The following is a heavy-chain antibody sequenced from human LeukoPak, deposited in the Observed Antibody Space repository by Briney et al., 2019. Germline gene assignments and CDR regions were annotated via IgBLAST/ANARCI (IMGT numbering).Heavy chain of an antibody. D-gene: IGHD3-22*01. Sequence: GASVKVSCKASGYTFTSYAMHWARQAPGQRLEWMGWINAGNGNTKYSQKFQGRVTITRDTSASTAYMELSSLRSEDTAVYYCARVDVDYYDSSGYYDYWGQGTLVTVSS. CDR2: INAGNGNT. J-gene: IGHJ4*02. V-gene: IGHV1-3*01. CDR1: GYTFTSYA. CDR3: ARVDVDYYDSSGYYDY.